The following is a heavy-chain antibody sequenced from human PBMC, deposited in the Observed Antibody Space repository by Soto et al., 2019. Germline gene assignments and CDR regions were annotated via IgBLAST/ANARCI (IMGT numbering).Heavy chain of an antibody. J-gene: IGHJ6*03. CDR3: AREVGYYDFWSGYYRVPSWNYMDV. D-gene: IGHD3-3*01. CDR2: ISAYNGNT. Sequence: GASVKISCKASGYTFTSYGISWVRQAPGQGLEWMGWISAYNGNTNYAQKLQGRVTMTTDTSTSTAYMELRSLRSDDTAVYYCAREVGYYDFWSGYYRVPSWNYMDVWGKGTTVTVSS. CDR1: GYTFTSYG. V-gene: IGHV1-18*01.